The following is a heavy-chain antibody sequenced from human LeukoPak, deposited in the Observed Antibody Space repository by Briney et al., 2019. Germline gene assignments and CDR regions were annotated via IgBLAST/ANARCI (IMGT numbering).Heavy chain of an antibody. V-gene: IGHV4-59*01. CDR2: IYHSGST. CDR3: ARDGYSGSDAL. Sequence: SETLSLTCTVSGGSISTYYWSWIRQPPGKGLEWIGYIYHSGSTNYNPSLKSRVTISVDTSQNQFYLKLSSVTAADTAVYYCARDGYSGSDALWGQGTLVSVSS. CDR1: GGSISTYY. J-gene: IGHJ4*02. D-gene: IGHD5-12*01.